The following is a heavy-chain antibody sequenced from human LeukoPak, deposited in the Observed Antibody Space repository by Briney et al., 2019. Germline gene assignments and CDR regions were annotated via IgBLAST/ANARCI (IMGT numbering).Heavy chain of an antibody. CDR2: ISSSGSTI. CDR3: ARGGSRVGATDYYFDY. CDR1: GFTFSSYE. J-gene: IGHJ4*02. D-gene: IGHD1-26*01. Sequence: GGSLRLSCAASGFTFSSYEMNWVRQAPGKGLEGVSYISSSGSTIYYADSVKGRFTISRDNAKNSLYLQMNSVRAEDTAVYYCARGGSRVGATDYYFDYWGQGTLVTVSS. V-gene: IGHV3-48*03.